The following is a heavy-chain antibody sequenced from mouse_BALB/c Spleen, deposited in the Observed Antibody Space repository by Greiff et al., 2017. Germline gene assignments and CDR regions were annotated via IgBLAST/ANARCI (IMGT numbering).Heavy chain of an antibody. J-gene: IGHJ2*01. CDR2: IYPGDGST. V-gene: IGHV1S56*01. D-gene: IGHD3-1*01. Sequence: QVQLQQSGPELVKPGASVKMSCKASGYTFTSYDINWVKQRPGQGLEWIGWIYPGDGSTKYNEKFKGKATLTADKSSSTAYMQLSSLTSENSAVYFCARSGYRNYFDYWGQGTTLTVSS. CDR3: ARSGYRNYFDY. CDR1: GYTFTSYD.